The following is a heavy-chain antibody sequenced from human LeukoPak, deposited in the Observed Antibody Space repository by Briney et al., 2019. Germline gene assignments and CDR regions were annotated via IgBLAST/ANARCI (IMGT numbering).Heavy chain of an antibody. CDR2: INPNSGGT. Sequence: ASVKVSCKASGYTFTGYYMHWVRQAPGQGLEWMGWINPNSGGTNYAQKFQGRVTMTRDTSISTAYMELSRLRSDDTAVYYCARDASGYDILTGYYPPLYYFDYWGQGTLVTVSS. D-gene: IGHD3-9*01. J-gene: IGHJ4*02. V-gene: IGHV1-2*02. CDR1: GYTFTGYY. CDR3: ARDASGYDILTGYYPPLYYFDY.